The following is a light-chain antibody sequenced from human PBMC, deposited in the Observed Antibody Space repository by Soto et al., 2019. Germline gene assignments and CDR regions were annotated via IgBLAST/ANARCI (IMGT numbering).Light chain of an antibody. V-gene: IGKV3-20*01. J-gene: IGKJ1*01. CDR3: QQYGGSPQT. CDR1: QSVSNY. CDR2: GAS. Sequence: EIVLTQSPGTLSLSPGERATLSCRASQSVSNYLAWNQQKPGQAPRLLIYGASRRATVIPDRFSGSGSGTDFTLTISRLEPEDFAVYYCQQYGGSPQTFGQGTNVEIK.